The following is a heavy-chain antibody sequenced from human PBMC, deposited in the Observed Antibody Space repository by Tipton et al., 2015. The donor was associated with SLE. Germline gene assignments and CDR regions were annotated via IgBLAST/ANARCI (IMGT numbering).Heavy chain of an antibody. CDR1: GGSIRSYY. Sequence: GLVKPSETLSLTCTVSGGSIRSYYWSWIRQPPGKGLEWIGYIYSSGNTNYNPSLKSRVTISIDTSNKQFSLNLTSVTVADTAVYYCARDRGNKAFDIWGQGTMVNVSS. V-gene: IGHV4-59*01. D-gene: IGHD3-10*01. J-gene: IGHJ3*02. CDR2: IYSSGNT. CDR3: ARDRGNKAFDI.